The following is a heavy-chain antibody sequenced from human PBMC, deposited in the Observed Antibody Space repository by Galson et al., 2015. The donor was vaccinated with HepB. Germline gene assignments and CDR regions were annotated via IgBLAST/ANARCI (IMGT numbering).Heavy chain of an antibody. CDR3: ARGLGIAVAGTFVY. CDR1: GGTFSSYA. D-gene: IGHD6-19*01. Sequence: SVTVSCKASGGTFSSYAISWVRQAPGQGLEWMGGIIPIFGTANYAQKFQGRVTITADESTSTAYMELSSLRSEDTAVYYCARGLGIAVAGTFVYWGQGTLVTVSS. CDR2: IIPIFGTA. V-gene: IGHV1-69*13. J-gene: IGHJ4*02.